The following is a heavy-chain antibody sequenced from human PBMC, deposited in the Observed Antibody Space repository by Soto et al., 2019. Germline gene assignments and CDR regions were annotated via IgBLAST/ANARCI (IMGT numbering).Heavy chain of an antibody. CDR2: INPSGGST. CDR3: ARDPDNPIVATGMYYFDY. J-gene: IGHJ4*02. CDR1: GYTFTSYY. V-gene: IGHV1-46*03. D-gene: IGHD5-12*01. Sequence: GASVKVSCKASGYTFTSYYMHWVRQAPGQGLEWMGIINPSGGSTSYAQKFQGRVTMTRDTSTSTVYMELSSLRSEDTAVYYCARDPDNPIVATGMYYFDYWGQGTLVTVSS.